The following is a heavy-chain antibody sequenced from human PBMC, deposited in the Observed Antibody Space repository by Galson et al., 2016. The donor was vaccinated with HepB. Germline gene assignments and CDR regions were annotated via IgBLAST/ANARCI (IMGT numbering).Heavy chain of an antibody. CDR2: INTDTGSP. CDR3: ASGSGSSLAF. D-gene: IGHD3-10*01. J-gene: IGHJ4*02. Sequence: SVKVSCKASGYSFTTYPINWVRQAPGQGLEWMGWINTDTGSPAYAQGFTGRYVFSLDSSVSTAYLQIINLKTDDTAVYFCASGSGSSLAFWGQGSLVTVSS. CDR1: GYSFTTYP. V-gene: IGHV7-4-1*02.